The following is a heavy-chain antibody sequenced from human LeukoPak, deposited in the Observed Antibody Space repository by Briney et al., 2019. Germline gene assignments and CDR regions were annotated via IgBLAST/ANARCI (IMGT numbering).Heavy chain of an antibody. CDR2: IYHSGST. Sequence: SETLSLTCAVSGYSISSGYYWGWSRQPPGKGREGSGSIYHSGSTYYNPSLKRRVTISVETSKNQFSLKLSSLTAADTAVYYCARHVLRYFDWLFGPVDAFDIWGQGTMVTVSS. J-gene: IGHJ3*02. CDR1: GYSISSGYY. V-gene: IGHV4-38-2*01. CDR3: ARHVLRYFDWLFGPVDAFDI. D-gene: IGHD3-9*01.